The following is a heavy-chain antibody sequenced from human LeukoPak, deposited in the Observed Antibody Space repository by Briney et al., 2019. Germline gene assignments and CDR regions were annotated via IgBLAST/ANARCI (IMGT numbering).Heavy chain of an antibody. CDR3: ARGVSQVAFDI. CDR2: INHSGST. Sequence: PSETLSLTCAVYGGSFSGYYWSWIRQPPGKGLEWIGEINHSGSTNYNPSLKSRVTISVDTSKNQFSLKLSSVTAADTAVYYCARGVSQVAFDIWGQGTMVTVSS. J-gene: IGHJ3*02. V-gene: IGHV4-34*01. CDR1: GGSFSGYY.